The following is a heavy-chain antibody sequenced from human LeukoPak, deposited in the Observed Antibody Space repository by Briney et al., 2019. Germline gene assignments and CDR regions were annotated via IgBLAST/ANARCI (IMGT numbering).Heavy chain of an antibody. CDR1: GGSISSFY. CDR3: ARSNSESYYRGYYFDY. D-gene: IGHD1-26*01. CDR2: ISHSGIT. V-gene: IGHV4-59*01. Sequence: SETLSLTCTVSGGSISSFYWSWIRQPPEKGLEWIGYISHSGITNYNPSLKSRVTISVDTSMNQFSLKLSSVTAADMAVYYCARSNSESYYRGYYFDYWGQGTLVTVSS. J-gene: IGHJ4*02.